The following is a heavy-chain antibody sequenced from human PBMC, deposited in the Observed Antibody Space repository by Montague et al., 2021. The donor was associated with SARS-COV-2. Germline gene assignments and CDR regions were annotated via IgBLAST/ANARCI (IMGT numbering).Heavy chain of an antibody. CDR3: ARGMIRGVTTPFDY. CDR2: IYYSGTT. D-gene: IGHD3-10*01. V-gene: IGHV4-39*02. Sequence: SETLSLTCSVSFGSIISSGYYWGWIRQPPGKELEWIGNIYYSGTTYYNPSLQSRGTISVDTSKNHLSLRLSSVTAADTAVYFCARGMIRGVTTPFDYWGQGSQVTVSS. J-gene: IGHJ4*02. CDR1: FGSIISSGYY.